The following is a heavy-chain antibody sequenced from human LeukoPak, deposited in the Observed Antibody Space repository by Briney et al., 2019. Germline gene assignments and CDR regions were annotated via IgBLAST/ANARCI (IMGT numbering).Heavy chain of an antibody. D-gene: IGHD5-18*01. V-gene: IGHV3-48*03. J-gene: IGHJ4*02. CDR1: GLTVSSKD. Sequence: GGSLRLSCAASGLTVSSKDMSWVRQAPGKGLEWVSYVSSSGSTIYYADSVKGRFTISRDNAKNSLYLQMNSLRAEDTAVYYCARVVSGIQLWLGYWGQGTLVTVSS. CDR3: ARVVSGIQLWLGY. CDR2: VSSSGSTI.